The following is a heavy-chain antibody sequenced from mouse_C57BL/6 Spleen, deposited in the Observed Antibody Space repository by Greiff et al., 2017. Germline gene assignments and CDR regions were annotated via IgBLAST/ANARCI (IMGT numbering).Heavy chain of an antibody. CDR2: IYPGNSDT. Sequence: VQLQQSGTVLARPGASVKMSCKTSGYTFTSYWMHWVKQRPGQGLEWIGAIYPGNSDTSYNQKFKGKAKLTAVTSASTAYMELSSLTNEESAVYYCARDGGYGNYAYWGQGALVTVSA. D-gene: IGHD2-1*01. V-gene: IGHV1-5*01. CDR3: ARDGGYGNYAY. J-gene: IGHJ3*01. CDR1: GYTFTSYW.